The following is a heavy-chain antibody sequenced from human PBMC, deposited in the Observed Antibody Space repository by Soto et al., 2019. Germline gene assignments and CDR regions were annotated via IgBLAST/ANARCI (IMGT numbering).Heavy chain of an antibody. V-gene: IGHV3-23*04. CDR3: AKRPRALLTFDY. Sequence: EVQLVDSGGGLVQPGGSLRLSCAASGFIFSNYVMSWVRQAPGKGLEWVSSISDSGGTSYYADSVKGRFTISRDNSKNTLYLQINSLRAEDTAIYYCAKRPRALLTFDYCCQGTLVTVSS. CDR2: ISDSGGTS. D-gene: IGHD1-26*01. J-gene: IGHJ4*02. CDR1: GFIFSNYV.